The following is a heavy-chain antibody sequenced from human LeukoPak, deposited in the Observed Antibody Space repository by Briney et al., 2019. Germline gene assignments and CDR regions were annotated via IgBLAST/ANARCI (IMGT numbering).Heavy chain of an antibody. CDR3: ARESRTPYAFDI. J-gene: IGHJ3*02. Sequence: SETLSLTCTVSGGSVSSGDYYWSWMRQPPGKGLEWIGYIYYSGSTYYNPSLKSRVTISVDTSKNQFSLKLSSVTAADTAVYYCARESRTPYAFDIWGQGTMVTVSS. CDR1: GGSVSSGDYY. D-gene: IGHD1-14*01. CDR2: IYYSGST. V-gene: IGHV4-30-4*01.